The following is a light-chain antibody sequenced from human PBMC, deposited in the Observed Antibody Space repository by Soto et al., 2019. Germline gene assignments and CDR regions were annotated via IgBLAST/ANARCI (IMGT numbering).Light chain of an antibody. V-gene: IGKV1-33*01. Sequence: DIQMTQSPSSLSASVGDRVTITCQASQDMSNYLNWYQQKPGKAPKLLIYDASNLETGVPSRFSGSGSGTDFTFTISSMRPADIATYYCQQYDNLPFTFGGGTKVEIK. CDR3: QQYDNLPFT. J-gene: IGKJ4*01. CDR1: QDMSNY. CDR2: DAS.